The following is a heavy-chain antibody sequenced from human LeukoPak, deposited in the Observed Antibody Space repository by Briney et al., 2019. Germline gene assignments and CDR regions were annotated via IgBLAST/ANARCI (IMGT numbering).Heavy chain of an antibody. V-gene: IGHV3-23*01. Sequence: GGSLRLSCAASGFTFTNYAMSWVRQAPGKGLEWVSTVTGSGDSTFYAVSVKGRFTISRDNSKNTLFLQMNSLRAEDTAVYYCAKARGNYFTRLDYWGQGTLVTVSS. CDR2: VTGSGDST. J-gene: IGHJ4*02. D-gene: IGHD2/OR15-2a*01. CDR1: GFTFTNYA. CDR3: AKARGNYFTRLDY.